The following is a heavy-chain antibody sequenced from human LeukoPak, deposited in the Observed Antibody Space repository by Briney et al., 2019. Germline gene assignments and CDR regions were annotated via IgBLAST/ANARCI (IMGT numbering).Heavy chain of an antibody. CDR2: IKKDGSEK. J-gene: IGHJ4*02. V-gene: IGHV3-7*01. CDR3: ASGGGWVFDY. CDR1: GFTMSDNW. D-gene: IGHD6-19*01. Sequence: PGGSLRLSCAGSGFTMSDNWMSWFRLPPGKGLEWVANIKKDGSEKYYVDSVKGRFSISRDNPKNSLYLQMNSLRAEDTAVYYCASGGGWVFDYWGLGTLVTVSS.